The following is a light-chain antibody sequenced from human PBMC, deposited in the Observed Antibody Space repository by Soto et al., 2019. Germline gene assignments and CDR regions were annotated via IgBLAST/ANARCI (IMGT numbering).Light chain of an antibody. V-gene: IGLV2-23*03. J-gene: IGLJ2*01. Sequence: QSVLTQPASVSGSPGQSITISCTGTSSDVGSYNLVSWYQQHPGKAPKLMIYEGSKRPSGISNRFSGSKSGNTASLTISGLQAEDEADYYCCSYAGSSTFEVFGGGTKL. CDR1: SSDVGSYNL. CDR3: CSYAGSSTFEV. CDR2: EGS.